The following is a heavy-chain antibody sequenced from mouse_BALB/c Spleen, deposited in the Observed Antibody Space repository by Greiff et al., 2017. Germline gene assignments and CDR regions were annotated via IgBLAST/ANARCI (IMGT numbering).Heavy chain of an antibody. CDR1: GYAFTNYL. CDR3: ARSAYYFNLYYFDY. V-gene: IGHV1-54*01. D-gene: IGHD2-10*01. J-gene: IGHJ2*01. CDR2: INPGSGGT. Sequence: QVQLQQSGAELVRPGTSVKVSCKASGYAFTNYLIEWVKQRPGQGLEWIGVINPGSGGTNYNEKFKGKATLTADKSSSTAYMQLSSLTSDDSAVYFCARSAYYFNLYYFDYWGQGTTLTVSS.